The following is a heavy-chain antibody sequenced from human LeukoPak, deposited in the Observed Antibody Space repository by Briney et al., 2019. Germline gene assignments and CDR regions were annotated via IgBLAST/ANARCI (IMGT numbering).Heavy chain of an antibody. D-gene: IGHD2-21*02. J-gene: IGHJ5*02. CDR1: GGSISSYC. V-gene: IGHV4-59*01. CDR2: IYYSGST. CDR3: ARAYGGGDCYPGWFDP. Sequence: SETLSLTRTVSGGSISSYCWSWVRQPPGKGLEWVGYIYYSGSTNYNPSLKSRVTISVDTSKNQFSLNLRSVTAADTAVYYCARAYGGGDCYPGWFDPWGQGTLVTVSS.